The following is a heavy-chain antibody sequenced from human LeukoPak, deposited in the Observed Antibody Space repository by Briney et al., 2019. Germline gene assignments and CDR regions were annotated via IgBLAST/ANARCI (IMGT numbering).Heavy chain of an antibody. D-gene: IGHD6-19*01. CDR2: ISSSGSTI. CDR3: ARETSSGWYVDY. Sequence: GSLRLSCAASGFTFSDYYMSWIRQAPGKGLEWVSYISSSGSTIYYADSVKGRFTISRDNAKNSLYLQMNSLRAEDTAVYYCARETSSGWYVDYWGQGTLVTVSS. V-gene: IGHV3-11*04. CDR1: GFTFSDYY. J-gene: IGHJ4*02.